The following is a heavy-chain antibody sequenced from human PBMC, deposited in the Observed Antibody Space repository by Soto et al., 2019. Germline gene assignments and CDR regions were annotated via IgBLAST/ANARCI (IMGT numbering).Heavy chain of an antibody. J-gene: IGHJ6*02. CDR1: GFTFSSYA. D-gene: IGHD4-17*01. Sequence: GGSLRLSCAASGFTFSSYAMHWVRQAPGKGLEWVAVISYDGSNKYYADSVKGRFTISRDNSKNTLYLQMNSLRAEDTAVYYCARDGARTTGYGMDVWGQGTTVTVSS. CDR3: ARDGARTTGYGMDV. CDR2: ISYDGSNK. V-gene: IGHV3-30-3*01.